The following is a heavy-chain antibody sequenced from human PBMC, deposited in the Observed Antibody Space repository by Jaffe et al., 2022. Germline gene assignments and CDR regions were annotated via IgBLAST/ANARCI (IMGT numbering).Heavy chain of an antibody. V-gene: IGHV3-48*01. CDR3: ARSPQSYGDYGEQIDY. J-gene: IGHJ4*02. Sequence: EVQLVESGGGLVQPGGSLRLSCAASGFTFSSYSMNWVRQAPGKGLEWVSYISSSSSTIYYADSVKGRFTISRDNAKNSLYLQMNSLRAEDTAVYYCARSPQSYGDYGEQIDYWGQGTLVTVSS. CDR2: ISSSSSTI. D-gene: IGHD4-17*01. CDR1: GFTFSSYS.